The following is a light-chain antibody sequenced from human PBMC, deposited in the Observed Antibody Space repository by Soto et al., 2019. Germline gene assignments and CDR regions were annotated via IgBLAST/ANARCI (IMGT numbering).Light chain of an antibody. V-gene: IGLV1-40*01. CDR2: G. J-gene: IGLJ3*02. CDR1: SSNIGAGYP. Sequence: QSVLTQPPSVSGAPGQRVTISCTGSSSNIGAGYPVHWYQQLPGTAPKLLVAGNRPSGAPDRFSVSKSGASASLAITGLQAEDEADYHCQSYDSSLSRRWVFGGGTKLTVL. CDR3: QSYDSSLSRRWV.